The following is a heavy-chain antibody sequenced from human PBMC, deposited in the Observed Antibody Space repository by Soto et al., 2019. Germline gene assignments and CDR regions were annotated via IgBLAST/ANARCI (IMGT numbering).Heavy chain of an antibody. CDR1: GYSFAGYW. Sequence: GESLKISCKGSGYSFAGYWITWVRQKPGKGLEWMGRIDPSDSQTYYSPSFRGHITISVTKSITTVFLQWSSLRASDTAMYYCARQIYDSDTGPNFQYYFDSWGQGTPVTVSS. J-gene: IGHJ4*02. V-gene: IGHV5-10-1*01. CDR3: ARQIYDSDTGPNFQYYFDS. D-gene: IGHD3-22*01. CDR2: IDPSDSQT.